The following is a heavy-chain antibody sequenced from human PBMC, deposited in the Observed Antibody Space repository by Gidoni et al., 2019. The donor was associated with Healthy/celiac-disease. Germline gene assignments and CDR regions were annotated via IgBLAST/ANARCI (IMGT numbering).Heavy chain of an antibody. J-gene: IGHJ4*02. Sequence: QLQLQQSAAGLVKPLATLSLTCTVSGGPISSSSYYWGWIRQPPGKGLEWIGGIDYSGSTYYNPSLKSRVTISVDTSKNQFSLKLSSGTAADTAVYYCARRGYSYGTGYGIDYWGQGTLVTVSS. D-gene: IGHD5-18*01. CDR3: ARRGYSYGTGYGIDY. V-gene: IGHV4-39*01. CDR1: GGPISSSSYY. CDR2: IDYSGST.